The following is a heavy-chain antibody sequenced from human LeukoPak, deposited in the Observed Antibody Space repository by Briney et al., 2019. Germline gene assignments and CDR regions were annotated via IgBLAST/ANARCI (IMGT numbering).Heavy chain of an antibody. V-gene: IGHV4-34*01. CDR3: ARLRGRYQLLYYMDV. D-gene: IGHD2-2*01. J-gene: IGHJ6*03. CDR2: INHSGST. Sequence: SETLSLTCAVYGGSFSGYYWSWIRQPPGKGLEWIGEINHSGSTNYNPSLKSRVTISVDTSKNQFSLKLSSVTAADTAVYYCARLRGRYQLLYYMDVWGKGTTVTISS. CDR1: GGSFSGYY.